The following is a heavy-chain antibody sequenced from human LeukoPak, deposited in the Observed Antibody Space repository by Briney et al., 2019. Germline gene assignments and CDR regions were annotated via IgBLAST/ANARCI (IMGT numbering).Heavy chain of an antibody. CDR3: ASGSYGAFDH. D-gene: IGHD3-10*01. CDR1: GFSFNNNA. Sequence: GGSLRLSCTASGFSFNNNAMTWVSQAPGKGLEWVSSIDSSGSVIFHADSVKGRCTISRDNAKNSLYLQLNSLRAEDTALYYCASGSYGAFDHWGQGTLVTVSS. CDR2: IDSSGSVI. J-gene: IGHJ4*02. V-gene: IGHV3-21*01.